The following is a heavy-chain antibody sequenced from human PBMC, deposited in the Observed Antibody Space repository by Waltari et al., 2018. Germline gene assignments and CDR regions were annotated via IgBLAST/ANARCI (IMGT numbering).Heavy chain of an antibody. V-gene: IGHV4-38-2*01. CDR2: IYHSGST. CDR1: GYSISSGYY. CDR3: ASARYSSSWWGYFDY. Sequence: QVQLQESGPGLVKPSETLSLTCAVSGYSISSGYYWGWIRQPPGKGLEWIGSIYHSGSTYYNPSLKRRVTISVDTSKNQFSLKLSSVTAADTAVYYCASARYSSSWWGYFDYWGQGTLVTVSS. J-gene: IGHJ4*02. D-gene: IGHD6-13*01.